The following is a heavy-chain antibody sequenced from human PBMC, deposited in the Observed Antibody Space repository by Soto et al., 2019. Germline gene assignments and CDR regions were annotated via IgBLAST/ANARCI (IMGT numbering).Heavy chain of an antibody. CDR1: GFTFSSYG. CDR3: ARDDYYYDNYGNFDI. CDR2: IWYDGSNK. D-gene: IGHD3-22*01. J-gene: IGHJ3*02. V-gene: IGHV3-33*01. Sequence: GGSLRLSCAASGFTFSSYGMHWVRQAPGKGLEWVAVIWYDGSNKYYADSVKGRFTISRDNSKNTLYLQMNSLRAEDTAVYYCARDDYYYDNYGNFDIWGQGTMVTVSS.